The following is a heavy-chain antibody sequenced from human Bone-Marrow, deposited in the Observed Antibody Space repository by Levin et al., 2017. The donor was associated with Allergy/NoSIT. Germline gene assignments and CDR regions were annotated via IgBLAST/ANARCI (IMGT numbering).Heavy chain of an antibody. V-gene: IGHV3-74*01. CDR1: GFSFSSSW. J-gene: IGHJ4*02. Sequence: LSLTCAASGFSFSSSWMHWVRQAPGKGLVWVSRINSDGSSTSYADSVKGRFTISRDNAKNTLYLQMNSLRAEDTAVYSCARLDGITVFGVGSDDFWGQGTLVTVSS. D-gene: IGHD3-3*01. CDR2: INSDGSST. CDR3: ARLDGITVFGVGSDDF.